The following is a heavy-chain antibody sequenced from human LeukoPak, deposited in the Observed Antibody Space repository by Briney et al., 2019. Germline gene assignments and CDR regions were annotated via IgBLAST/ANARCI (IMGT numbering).Heavy chain of an antibody. D-gene: IGHD3-10*01. CDR1: GGTFSSYA. Sequence: ASVKVSCKAPGGTFSSYAISWVRQAPGQGLEWMGRIIPIFGTANYAQKFQGRVTITTDESTSTAYMELSSLRSEDTAVYYCARDALFYYGSGNYFDYWGQGTLVTVSS. V-gene: IGHV1-69*05. CDR3: ARDALFYYGSGNYFDY. CDR2: IIPIFGTA. J-gene: IGHJ4*02.